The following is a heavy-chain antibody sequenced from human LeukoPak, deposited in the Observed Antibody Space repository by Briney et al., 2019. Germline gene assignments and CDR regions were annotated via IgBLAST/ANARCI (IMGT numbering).Heavy chain of an antibody. CDR3: ARVASSGWYFYDYYYYGMDV. D-gene: IGHD6-19*01. CDR2: MNPNSGNT. J-gene: IGHJ6*02. V-gene: IGHV1-8*01. CDR1: GYTFTSYD. Sequence: ASVKVSCKASGYTFTSYDINWVRQATGQGLEWMGWMNPNSGNTGYAQKFQGRVPMTRNTSISTAYMELSSLRSEDTAVYYCARVASSGWYFYDYYYYGMDVWGQGTTVTVSS.